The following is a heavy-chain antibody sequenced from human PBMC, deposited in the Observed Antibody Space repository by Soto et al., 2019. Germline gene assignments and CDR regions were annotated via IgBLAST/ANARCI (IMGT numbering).Heavy chain of an antibody. D-gene: IGHD3-3*01. Sequence: EVQLVESGGGLVQPGGSLRLSCAASGFSITNTWMHWVRQAPGKGLEWVGRVKSKADGGTADYAAPVKGRFTVSRDDSKNTQYLQMNSLKMEDTAVYYCNSYPDFWGCPIPLWGQGTLVTVSS. CDR3: NSYPDFWGCPIPL. J-gene: IGHJ4*02. CDR1: GFSITNTW. V-gene: IGHV3-15*07. CDR2: VKSKADGGTA.